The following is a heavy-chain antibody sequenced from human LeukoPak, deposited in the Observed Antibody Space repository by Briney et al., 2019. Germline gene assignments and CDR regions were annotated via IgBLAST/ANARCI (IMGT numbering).Heavy chain of an antibody. CDR1: GYTFTSYA. J-gene: IGHJ6*03. Sequence: ASVKVSCKASGYTFTSYAMHWVRQAPGQRLEWMGWINAGNGNTNYAQKLQGRVTMTTDTSTSTAYMELRSLRSDDTAVYYCARDHLKANWNYEENYYYYMDVWGKGTTVTVSS. V-gene: IGHV1-3*01. CDR2: INAGNGNT. CDR3: ARDHLKANWNYEENYYYYMDV. D-gene: IGHD1-7*01.